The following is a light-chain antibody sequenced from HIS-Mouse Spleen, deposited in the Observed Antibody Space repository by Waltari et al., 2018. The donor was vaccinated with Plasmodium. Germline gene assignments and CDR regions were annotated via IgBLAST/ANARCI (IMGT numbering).Light chain of an antibody. CDR1: QSISSR. J-gene: IGKJ1*01. CDR2: KAS. CDR3: QQYNSYSWT. Sequence: TLSASVGDRVTITCRASQSISSRLAWYQQKPGKAPKLLIYKASSLESGVPSRFSGSGSGTEFTLTISSLQPDDFATYYCQQYNSYSWTFGQGTKVEIK. V-gene: IGKV1-5*03.